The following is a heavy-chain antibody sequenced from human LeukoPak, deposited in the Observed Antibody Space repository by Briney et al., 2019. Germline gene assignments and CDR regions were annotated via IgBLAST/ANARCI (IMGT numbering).Heavy chain of an antibody. D-gene: IGHD5-18*01. CDR1: GFTFSNYA. J-gene: IGHJ6*03. Sequence: GSLRLSCAASGFTFSNYAMSWVRQAPGKGLEWVSTINDRGIATYYADSVKGRFTISRDNSKNTLSLQVSSLRAKDTAIYYCAKGLKTAVGPYKGYHYYMDVWGKGTTVTVSS. CDR3: AKGLKTAVGPYKGYHYYMDV. V-gene: IGHV3-23*01. CDR2: INDRGIAT.